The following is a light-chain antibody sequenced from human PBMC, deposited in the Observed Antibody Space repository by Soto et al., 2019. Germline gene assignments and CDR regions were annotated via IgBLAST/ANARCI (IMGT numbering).Light chain of an antibody. CDR2: EGF. CDR3: FSYATNTTFWA. V-gene: IGLV2-23*01. CDR1: SSDIGSYHL. J-gene: IGLJ3*02. Sequence: QSALTQPASVSGSPGQSITISCTGASSDIGSYHLVSWYQQYPGKAPKLIIYEGFKRPSGVSDRFFGSKLGNTASLTISGLQAEDEADYYCFSYATNTTFWAFGGGTQLTVL.